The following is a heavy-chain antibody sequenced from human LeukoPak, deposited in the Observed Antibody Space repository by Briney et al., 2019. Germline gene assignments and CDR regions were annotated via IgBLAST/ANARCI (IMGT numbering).Heavy chain of an antibody. CDR2: IKQDGSEK. J-gene: IGHJ4*02. Sequence: GGSLRLSCAASGFTFSSYWMSRVSQAPGKGLEWVANIKQDGSEKYYVDSVKGRFTISRDNAKNSLYLQMNSLRAEDTAVYYCASSNTYYYDSRPFDYWGQGTLVTVSS. D-gene: IGHD3-22*01. V-gene: IGHV3-7*01. CDR3: ASSNTYYYDSRPFDY. CDR1: GFTFSSYW.